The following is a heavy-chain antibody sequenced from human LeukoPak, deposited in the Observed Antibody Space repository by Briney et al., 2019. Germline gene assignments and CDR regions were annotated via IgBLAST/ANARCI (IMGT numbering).Heavy chain of an antibody. CDR1: GFSLSTSGVG. Sequence: ESGPTLVKPTQTLTLTCTFSGFSLSTSGVGVGWIRQPPGKALEWLALIYWNDDKRHSPSLKSRLTITRDTSKNQVVLTMTNMDPVDTATYYCAHSRKDSSGYYPYYFDYWGQGTLVTVSS. J-gene: IGHJ4*02. CDR2: IYWNDDK. CDR3: AHSRKDSSGYYPYYFDY. D-gene: IGHD3-22*01. V-gene: IGHV2-5*01.